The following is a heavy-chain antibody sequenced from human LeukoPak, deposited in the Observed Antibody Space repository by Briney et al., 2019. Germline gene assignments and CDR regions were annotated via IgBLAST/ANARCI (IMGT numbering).Heavy chain of an antibody. CDR1: GFTFSTYA. D-gene: IGHD2-15*01. J-gene: IGHJ4*02. Sequence: GRSLRLSCAGSGFTFSTYAMHWVHQAPGKGLEWVAGLSYDGSDKHFADSVKGRFTISRDNSKNTLYLQMNSLRPEDTAVYFCARDLSNQLLLFDYWGQGTLVTVSS. CDR2: LSYDGSDK. V-gene: IGHV3-30-3*01. CDR3: ARDLSNQLLLFDY.